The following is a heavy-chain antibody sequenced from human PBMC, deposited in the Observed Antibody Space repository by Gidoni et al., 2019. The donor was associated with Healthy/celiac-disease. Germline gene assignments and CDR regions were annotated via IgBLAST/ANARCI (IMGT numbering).Heavy chain of an antibody. CDR1: GFTFSSYA. D-gene: IGHD3-22*01. CDR3: ARSPEPVDRPEY. CDR2: ISYDGSNK. V-gene: IGHV3-30-3*01. J-gene: IGHJ4*02. Sequence: QVQLVEYGGGVVQPGRYLSLSCAASGFTFSSYAMHWVRQAPGKGLEWVAVISYDGSNKYYADSVKGRFTISRDNSKNTLYLQMNSLRAEDTAVYYCARSPEPVDRPEYWGQGTLVTVSS.